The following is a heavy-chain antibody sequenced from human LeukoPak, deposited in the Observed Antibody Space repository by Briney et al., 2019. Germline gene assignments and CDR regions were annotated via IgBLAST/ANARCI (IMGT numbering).Heavy chain of an antibody. CDR3: ARGRAGSGSYQLDY. J-gene: IGHJ4*02. CDR2: ISSSSSYI. V-gene: IGHV3-21*01. Sequence: GGSLRLSCAASGFTFSSYSMNWVRQAPGKGLEWVSSISSSSSYIYYADSAKGRFTISRDNAKNSLYLQMNSLRAEDTAVYYCARGRAGSGSYQLDYWGQGTLVTVSS. D-gene: IGHD1-26*01. CDR1: GFTFSSYS.